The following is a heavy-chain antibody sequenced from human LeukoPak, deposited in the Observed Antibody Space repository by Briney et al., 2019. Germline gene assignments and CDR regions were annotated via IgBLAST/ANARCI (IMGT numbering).Heavy chain of an antibody. J-gene: IGHJ4*02. Sequence: GGSLRLSCAASGFTFDDYGMNWVRQAPGKGLEWVSGINWNGGNTGYADSVKGRFTISRDNAKNSLYLQMTSLRGEDTALYYCAREGYDGESDYWGQGTLVTVSS. V-gene: IGHV3-20*04. CDR3: AREGYDGESDY. D-gene: IGHD3-22*01. CDR2: INWNGGNT. CDR1: GFTFDDYG.